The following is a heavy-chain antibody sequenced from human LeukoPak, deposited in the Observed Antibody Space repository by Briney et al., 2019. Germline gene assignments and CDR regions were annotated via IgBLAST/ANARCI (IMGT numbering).Heavy chain of an antibody. J-gene: IGHJ3*02. CDR1: GYTFTSYA. V-gene: IGHV1-3*01. CDR3: ARVRALGGYSYGYNAFDI. D-gene: IGHD5-18*01. CDR2: INAGNGNT. Sequence: GASVKVSCKASGYTFTSYAMHWVRQAPGQRLEWMGWINAGNGNTKYSQKFQGRVTITRDTSASTAYMELSSLRSEDTAVYYCARVRALGGYSYGYNAFDIWGLGTMVTVSS.